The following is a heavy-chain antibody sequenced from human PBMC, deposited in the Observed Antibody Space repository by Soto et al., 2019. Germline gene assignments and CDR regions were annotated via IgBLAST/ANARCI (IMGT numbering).Heavy chain of an antibody. D-gene: IGHD3-9*01. CDR1: GYTFTGYY. CDR2: INPNSGGT. V-gene: IGHV1-2*02. Sequence: ASVKVSCKASGYTFTGYYMHWIRQAPGQGLEWMGWINPNSGGTNYAQKFQGRFTISRDNSKNTLYLQMNSLRPEDTAVYYCVKVSTFYDILTGYYSTNFFDPWGQGTLVTVSS. J-gene: IGHJ5*02. CDR3: VKVSTFYDILTGYYSTNFFDP.